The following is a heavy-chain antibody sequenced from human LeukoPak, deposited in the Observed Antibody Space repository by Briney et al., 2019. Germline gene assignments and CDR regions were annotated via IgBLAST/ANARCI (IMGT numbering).Heavy chain of an antibody. Sequence: GASVKVSCKASGYTDTGYYMHWVRQAPGQGLEGMGWINPYIGGTNYPQKFQGRVTMTRHTSISPASMELRRLRTDDTPVYYCARHSSGLIHYGYYIDVWGKGTTVTVSS. D-gene: IGHD6-19*01. CDR2: INPYIGGT. CDR1: GYTDTGYY. J-gene: IGHJ6*03. CDR3: ARHSSGLIHYGYYIDV. V-gene: IGHV1-2*02.